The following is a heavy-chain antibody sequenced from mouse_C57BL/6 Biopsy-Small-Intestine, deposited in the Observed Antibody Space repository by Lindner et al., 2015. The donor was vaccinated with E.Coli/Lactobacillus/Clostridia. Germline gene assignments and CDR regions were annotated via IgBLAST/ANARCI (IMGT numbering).Heavy chain of an antibody. Sequence: VQLQESGPELVKPGASVKISCKASGYTFTDYYINWVKQRPGQGLGWIGWIYPGSGNTKYNEKFKGKATLTVDTSSSTAYMQLSSLTSEDSAVYFCARGGWDGYFDVWGTGTTVTVSS. J-gene: IGHJ1*03. D-gene: IGHD4-1*01. CDR1: GYTFTDYY. V-gene: IGHV1-84*01. CDR2: IYPGSGNT. CDR3: ARGGWDGYFDV.